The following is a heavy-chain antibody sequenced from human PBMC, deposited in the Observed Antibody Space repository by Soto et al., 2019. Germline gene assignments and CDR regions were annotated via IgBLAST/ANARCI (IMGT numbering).Heavy chain of an antibody. J-gene: IGHJ4*02. V-gene: IGHV4-39*02. D-gene: IGHD6-19*01. CDR3: AREATGYSSGWYVG. CDR2: IYYSGTT. CDR1: GGSISSTSYY. Sequence: SETLSITCTVYGGSISSTSYYWGWIRKPPGKGLERIGGIYYSGTTSYNPSLNTRVTISVDTSKNLFPLMLSSVTAAYTAVYYCAREATGYSSGWYVGWGQGTLVTVSS.